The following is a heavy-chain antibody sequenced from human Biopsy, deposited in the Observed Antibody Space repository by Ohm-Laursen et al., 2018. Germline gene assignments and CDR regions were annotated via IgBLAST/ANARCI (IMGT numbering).Heavy chain of an antibody. V-gene: IGHV3-23*01. CDR2: ISGNSDMI. Sequence: SLRLSCAASGFTFSSYSMTWFRQAPGKGLEWVSTISGNSDMIYDTDSVKGRFTISRDNSKNTLYLQMNSLRADDTAVYYCALAAAQTVTHFDYWGQGTLVTVSS. J-gene: IGHJ4*02. CDR1: GFTFSSYS. CDR3: ALAAAQTVTHFDY. D-gene: IGHD4-17*01.